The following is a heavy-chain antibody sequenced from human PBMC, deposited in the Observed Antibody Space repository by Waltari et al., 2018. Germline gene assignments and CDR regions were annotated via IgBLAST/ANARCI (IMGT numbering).Heavy chain of an antibody. J-gene: IGHJ3*02. Sequence: QVQLQQWGAGLLKPSETLSLTCAVYGGSFSDYYWSWIRQPPGKGLEWIGEINHSGSINYNPSLKSRITMSVDTSKNQFSLRLKSVTAADTSLYYCARGGLGYRRYSRGTFDIWGQGTMVTVSS. V-gene: IGHV4-34*01. CDR1: GGSFSDYY. CDR3: ARGGLGYRRYSRGTFDI. D-gene: IGHD1-1*01. CDR2: INHSGSI.